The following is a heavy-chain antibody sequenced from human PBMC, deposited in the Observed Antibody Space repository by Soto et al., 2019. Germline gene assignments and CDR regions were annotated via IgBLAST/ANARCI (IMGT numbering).Heavy chain of an antibody. Sequence: ASVKVSCKVSGYTLTELSMHWVRQAPGKELEWMGGFDPEDGETIYAQKFQGRVTMTEDTSTDTAYMELSSLRSEDTAVYYCATRTRLWYYFDYWGQGTLVTVSS. V-gene: IGHV1-24*01. CDR3: ATRTRLWYYFDY. D-gene: IGHD2-8*02. CDR2: FDPEDGET. CDR1: GYTLTELS. J-gene: IGHJ4*02.